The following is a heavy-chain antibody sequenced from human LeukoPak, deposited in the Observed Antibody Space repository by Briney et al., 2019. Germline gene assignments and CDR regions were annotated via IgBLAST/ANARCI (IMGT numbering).Heavy chain of an antibody. J-gene: IGHJ6*02. CDR1: GFTFSSYA. V-gene: IGHV3-30-3*01. Sequence: GGSLRLSCAASGFTFSSYAMHWVRQAPGKGLEWVAVISYDGSNKYYADSVKGRFTISRDNSKNTLYLQMNSLRAEDTAVYYCAKVGDCSGGSCYSVTVYYYYGMDVWGQGTTVTVSS. D-gene: IGHD2-15*01. CDR3: AKVGDCSGGSCYSVTVYYYYGMDV. CDR2: ISYDGSNK.